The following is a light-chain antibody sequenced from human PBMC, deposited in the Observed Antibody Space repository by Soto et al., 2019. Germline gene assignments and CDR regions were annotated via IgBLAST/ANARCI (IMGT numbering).Light chain of an antibody. Sequence: EILLTQFPGTLSLSPGERATLSCRASQSVSSSYLAWYQQKPGQAPRLLIYDASSRATGIPDRFSGSGSGTDFTLTISRLEPEDFAVYYCQQYGSSPLTFGGGTKVDIK. V-gene: IGKV3-20*01. CDR3: QQYGSSPLT. J-gene: IGKJ4*01. CDR2: DAS. CDR1: QSVSSSY.